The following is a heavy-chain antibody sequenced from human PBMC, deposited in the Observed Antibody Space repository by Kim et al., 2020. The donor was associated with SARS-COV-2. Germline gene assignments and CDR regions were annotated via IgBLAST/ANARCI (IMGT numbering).Heavy chain of an antibody. CDR2: ISSSSSYI. CDR1: GFTFSSYS. J-gene: IGHJ4*02. D-gene: IGHD4-17*01. V-gene: IGHV3-21*01. CDR3: AREQAYGDYVGYFDY. Sequence: GGSLRLSCAASGFTFSSYSMNWVRQAPGKGLEWVSSISSSSSYIYYADSVKGRFTISRDNAKNSLYLQMNSLRAEDTALYYCAREQAYGDYVGYFDYLGQGTLVTVSS.